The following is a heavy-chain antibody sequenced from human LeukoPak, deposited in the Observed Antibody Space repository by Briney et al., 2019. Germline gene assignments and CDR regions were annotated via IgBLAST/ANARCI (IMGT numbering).Heavy chain of an antibody. D-gene: IGHD5-12*01. V-gene: IGHV4-39*01. CDR2: VYYGRTT. Sequence: SETLSLTCTVSAGSFISSSHHWSWIRQSPGKGLEWIGSVYYGRTTYYNPSLDGRVTVSLDTSANQFSLQLNSVTAADTAVYYCVRHDGRGGATMGAFDSWGQGSLVTVSS. CDR1: AGSFISSSHH. CDR3: VRHDGRGGATMGAFDS. J-gene: IGHJ5*01.